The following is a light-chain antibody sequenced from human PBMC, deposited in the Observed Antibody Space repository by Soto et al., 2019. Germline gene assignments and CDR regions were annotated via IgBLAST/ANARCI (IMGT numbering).Light chain of an antibody. V-gene: IGKV1-39*01. J-gene: IGKJ1*01. CDR3: QQSYNTPWT. CDR2: AAS. Sequence: DIQMTQSPSSLSASVGDRVTITCRASQSISNYLSWYQQIPGKAPKLLIYAASTLRSGVSSRFSGSGSGTDFTRTISSLQPEDFATYYCQQSYNTPWTFGQGTKVEIK. CDR1: QSISNY.